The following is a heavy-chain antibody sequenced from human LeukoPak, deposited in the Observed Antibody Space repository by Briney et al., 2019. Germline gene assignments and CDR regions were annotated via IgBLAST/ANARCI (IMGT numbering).Heavy chain of an antibody. Sequence: ASVKVSCKASGYTFTSYAMHWVRQAPGQRLEWMGWINAGNGNTKYSQKFQGRVTITRDTSANTAYMELSSLRSEDTAMYYCARPRYSGSYPTDFDYWGQGTLVTVSS. V-gene: IGHV1-3*01. CDR2: INAGNGNT. D-gene: IGHD1-26*01. J-gene: IGHJ4*02. CDR1: GYTFTSYA. CDR3: ARPRYSGSYPTDFDY.